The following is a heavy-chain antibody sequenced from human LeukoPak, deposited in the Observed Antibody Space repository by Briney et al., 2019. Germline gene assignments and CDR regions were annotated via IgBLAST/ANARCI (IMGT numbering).Heavy chain of an antibody. Sequence: SETLSLTCAVYGGSFSGYYWSWIRQPPGKGLEWIGEINHSGSTNYNPSLKSRVTMSVDTSKNQFSLKLSSVTAADTAVYYCARGSYYYDSSGYYQNYYYYMDVWGKGTTVTISS. CDR1: GGSFSGYY. J-gene: IGHJ6*03. CDR2: INHSGST. CDR3: ARGSYYYDSSGYYQNYYYYMDV. V-gene: IGHV4-34*01. D-gene: IGHD3-22*01.